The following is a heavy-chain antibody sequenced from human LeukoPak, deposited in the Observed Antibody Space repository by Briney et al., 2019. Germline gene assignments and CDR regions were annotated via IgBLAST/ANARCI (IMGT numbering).Heavy chain of an antibody. CDR2: IYYSGST. J-gene: IGHJ4*02. V-gene: IGHV4-39*01. CDR1: GGSISSSSYY. Sequence: SETLSLTCTVSGGSISSSSYYWGWIRQPPGKGLEWSGSIYYSGSTYYNPSLKSRVTISVDTSKNQFSLKLSSVTAADTAVYYCARSFRGVSNFDYWGQGTLVTVSS. CDR3: ARSFRGVSNFDY. D-gene: IGHD3-10*01.